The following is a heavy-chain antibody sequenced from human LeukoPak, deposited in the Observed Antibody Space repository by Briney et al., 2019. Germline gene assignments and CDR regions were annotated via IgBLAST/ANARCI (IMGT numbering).Heavy chain of an antibody. V-gene: IGHV4-39*01. Sequence: SETLSLTCTVSAGSTSTPGYYWGWIRQPPGKGLEWIGSLYHSGSTYYKPSLKSRATISVDKSKNQCSLKLRSVTAADTAVYYCARQSDYYYYGMDVWGQGTTVTVSS. CDR2: LYHSGST. CDR3: ARQSDYYYYGMDV. J-gene: IGHJ6*02. CDR1: AGSTSTPGYY.